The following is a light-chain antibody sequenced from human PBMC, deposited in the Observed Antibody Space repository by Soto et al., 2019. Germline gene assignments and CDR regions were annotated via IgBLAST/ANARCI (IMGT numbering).Light chain of an antibody. V-gene: IGLV1-44*01. J-gene: IGLJ1*01. CDR3: ATWDGSLTGYV. CDR1: SSNIGSNT. Sequence: QSMLTQPPSASGALGQRVTISCSGGSSNIGSNTVNWYQQPPGTAPKLLICSTDQRPSGVPDRFSGSKSGTSASLAISGLQSEDEADYYCATWDGSLTGYVFGTGTKLTVL. CDR2: STD.